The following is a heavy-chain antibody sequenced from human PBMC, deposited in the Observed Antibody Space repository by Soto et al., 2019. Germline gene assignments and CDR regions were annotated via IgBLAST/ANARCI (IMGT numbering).Heavy chain of an antibody. CDR3: ARVRVIRGVIPSHFGL. Sequence: QDHLAQSGAGVKKPGSSGTVSCKASGGTFNSYGISWVRQAPGHGLDWMGVIIPLYGTVNYAQKFQGRVAITADKSTSTAYMDLSSLRSDDTAVYYCARVRVIRGVIPSHFGLWGQGTLVTVSS. V-gene: IGHV1-69*06. D-gene: IGHD3-10*01. CDR2: IIPLYGTV. J-gene: IGHJ4*02. CDR1: GGTFNSYG.